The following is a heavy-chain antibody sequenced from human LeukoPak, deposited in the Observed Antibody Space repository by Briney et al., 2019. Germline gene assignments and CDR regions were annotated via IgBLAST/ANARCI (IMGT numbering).Heavy chain of an antibody. CDR2: INQGGSDK. V-gene: IGHV3-7*01. CDR1: GFTFSGHW. CDR3: TRDRLRAEDD. J-gene: IGHJ4*02. D-gene: IGHD1-14*01. Sequence: PGGSLRLSCAASGFTFSGHWMSWVRQAPGKGLEGVANINQGGSDKYYVDSVKGRFTISRDNANNLLYLQMNSLRGEDTAVYYCTRDRLRAEDDWGQGTLVTVSS.